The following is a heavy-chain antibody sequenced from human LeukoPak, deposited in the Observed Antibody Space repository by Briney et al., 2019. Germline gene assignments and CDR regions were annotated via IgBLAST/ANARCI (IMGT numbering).Heavy chain of an antibody. V-gene: IGHV3-21*04. J-gene: IGHJ4*02. D-gene: IGHD4-17*01. CDR1: GFTFSSYS. CDR3: AKEWGVDYGLRY. CDR2: ISSTSSYI. Sequence: GGSLRLSCAASGFTFSSYSMNWVRQAPGKGLEWVSSISSTSSYIYYADSVKGRFTISRDNAINSLYLQMNSLRAEDTAVYYCAKEWGVDYGLRYWGQGTLVTVSS.